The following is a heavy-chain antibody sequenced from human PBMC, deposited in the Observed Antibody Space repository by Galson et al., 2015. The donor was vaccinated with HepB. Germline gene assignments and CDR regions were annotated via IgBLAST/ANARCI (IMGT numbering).Heavy chain of an antibody. CDR3: ASRSPPRKGMGWFDA. CDR1: GDSVSSHTAA. CDR2: AYYRPKWYS. J-gene: IGHJ5*02. V-gene: IGHV6-1*01. D-gene: IGHD2-8*01. Sequence: CAISGDSVSSHTAAWNWIRQSPSRGLEWLGRAYYRPKWYSDYAVSGKRRITITSDIPTNQFSLQLNAVTPEATAVYYRASRSPPRKGMGWFDAWGQGILVAVSS.